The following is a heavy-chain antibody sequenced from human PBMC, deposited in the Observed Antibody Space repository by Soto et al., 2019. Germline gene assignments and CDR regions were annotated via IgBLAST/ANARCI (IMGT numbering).Heavy chain of an antibody. CDR2: IHTSGST. Sequence: QVQLQESGPGLVKPSETLSLTCTVSGGSISSYYWTWIRQPAGKGLEGIGRIHTSGSTNHNPSLKSRVTMSVDTSKNKFSLRLSSVTAADTAVYYCARANDLSPSEWGQGTLVTVSS. CDR3: ARANDLSPSE. V-gene: IGHV4-4*07. CDR1: GGSISSYY. J-gene: IGHJ4*02.